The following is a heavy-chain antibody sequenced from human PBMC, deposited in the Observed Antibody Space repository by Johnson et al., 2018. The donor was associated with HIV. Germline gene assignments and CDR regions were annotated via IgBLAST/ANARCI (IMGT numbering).Heavy chain of an antibody. J-gene: IGHJ3*01. Sequence: QVQLVESGGGLVKPGGSLRLSCAASGFTFSDACLNWVRQAPGKGLEWVAIISYDGSNKYYADSVKGRFTISRDNSKNTLYLHMTSLRVEDTAVYYCAKDLVLMDFGGAFDVWGQGTMVTVSS. D-gene: IGHD2-8*01. V-gene: IGHV3-30*18. CDR2: ISYDGSNK. CDR1: GFTFSDAC. CDR3: AKDLVLMDFGGAFDV.